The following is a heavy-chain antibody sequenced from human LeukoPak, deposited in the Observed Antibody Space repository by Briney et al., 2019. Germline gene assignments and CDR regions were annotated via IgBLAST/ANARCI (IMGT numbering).Heavy chain of an antibody. CDR2: IKQDGSEK. D-gene: IGHD6-13*01. CDR3: ARAAGTDY. V-gene: IGHV3-7*04. J-gene: IGHJ4*02. CDR1: GFTLSTYW. Sequence: GGSLRLSCAASGFTLSTYWMSWVRQAPGKGLEWVANIKQDGSEKYYVDSVKGRFTISRDNAKNSLYLQMNSLRAEDTAVYYCARAAGTDYWGQGTLVTVSS.